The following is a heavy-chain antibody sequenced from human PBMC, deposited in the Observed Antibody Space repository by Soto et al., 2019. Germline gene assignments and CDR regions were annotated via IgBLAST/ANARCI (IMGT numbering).Heavy chain of an antibody. CDR2: MNPNSGNT. D-gene: IGHD6-13*01. CDR3: AREAGSRVYY. CDR1: GYTFTSYD. J-gene: IGHJ4*02. V-gene: IGHV1-8*01. Sequence: QVQLVQSGAEVKKPGASVQVSCKASGYTFTSYDINWVRQATGQGLERMGWMNPNSGNTGYAQKFQGRGTMTRNTPTSTTDMGLSRLRAEDTAGYYCAREAGSRVYYWCQGSQATVSS.